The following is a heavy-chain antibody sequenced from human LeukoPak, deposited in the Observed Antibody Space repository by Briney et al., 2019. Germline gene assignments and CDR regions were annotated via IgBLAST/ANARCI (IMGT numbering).Heavy chain of an antibody. D-gene: IGHD2/OR15-2a*01. CDR2: INHSGST. J-gene: IGHJ4*02. Sequence: PSETLSLTCAVYGGSFSGYYWSWIRQPPGKGLEWIGEINHSGSTNYNPSLKSRVTMSVDTSKNQFSLKLSSVTAADTAVYYCARIIVVTSTDYFDSWGQGTLVTVSS. V-gene: IGHV4-34*01. CDR1: GGSFSGYY. CDR3: ARIIVVTSTDYFDS.